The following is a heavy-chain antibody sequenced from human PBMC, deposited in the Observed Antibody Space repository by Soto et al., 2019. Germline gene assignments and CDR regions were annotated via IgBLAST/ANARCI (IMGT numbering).Heavy chain of an antibody. CDR1: GFIHSCYW. CDR2: IKQDGSEK. D-gene: IGHD6-25*01. Sequence: GSLRLPCAAVGFIHSCYWTTLVRQAPGKGLEWVANIKQDGSEKYYVDSVKGRFTLSRDNAQNSLQLQMNSLRAEDAAIYFWARVAYGNGWSCDHWGQGSLVIVSS. J-gene: IGHJ4*01. V-gene: IGHV3-7*01. CDR3: ARVAYGNGWSCDH.